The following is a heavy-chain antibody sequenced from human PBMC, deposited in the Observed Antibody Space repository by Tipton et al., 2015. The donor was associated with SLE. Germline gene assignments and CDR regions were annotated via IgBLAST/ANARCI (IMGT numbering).Heavy chain of an antibody. D-gene: IGHD2-21*02. CDR2: VYDSGIT. CDR3: AKVYGDDYFDY. J-gene: IGHJ4*02. CDR1: GASISSRAYY. Sequence: TLSLTCIVSGASISSRAYYWGCIRQSPGKGLEWIGSVYDSGITYYSPSLKSRVTISVDTSNNQFSLELSSVTAADTAVYYCAKVYGDDYFDYWGQGTQVTVSS. V-gene: IGHV4-39*07.